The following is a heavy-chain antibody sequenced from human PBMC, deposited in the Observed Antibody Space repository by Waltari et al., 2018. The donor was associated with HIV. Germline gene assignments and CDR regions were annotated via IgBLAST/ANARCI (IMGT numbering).Heavy chain of an antibody. V-gene: IGHV3-7*01. J-gene: IGHJ3*02. CDR2: IKQDGSEK. Sequence: EVLLVESGGGLVQPGGSLRPSCAAYGFTFSSYWMSWVRQAPGKGLEWVANIKQDGSEKYYVDCVKGRFTISRDNAKNSLYLQMNSLRAEDTAVYYCARDNWNDGLDIWGQGTMVTVSS. CDR3: ARDNWNDGLDI. D-gene: IGHD1-1*01. CDR1: GFTFSSYW.